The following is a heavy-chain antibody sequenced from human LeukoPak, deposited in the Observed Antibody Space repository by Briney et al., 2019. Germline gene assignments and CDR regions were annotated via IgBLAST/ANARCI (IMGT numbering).Heavy chain of an antibody. J-gene: IGHJ6*03. Sequence: PSETLSLTCTVSGGSISSYYWSWIRQPPGKGLEWFGYIYYSGSTNYNPSLKSRVTISIDTSKNQFSLRLSSVTAADTAVYYCARLRYLGGYMDVWGKGTRVTISS. D-gene: IGHD3-9*01. CDR1: GGSISSYY. V-gene: IGHV4-59*01. CDR2: IYYSGST. CDR3: ARLRYLGGYMDV.